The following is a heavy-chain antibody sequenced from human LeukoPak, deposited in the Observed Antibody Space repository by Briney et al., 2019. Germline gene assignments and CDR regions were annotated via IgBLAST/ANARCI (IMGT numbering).Heavy chain of an antibody. Sequence: SGTLSLTCAVSGGSISSGNWWSWVRQPPGKGLEWIGEIYHSGSTNYNPSLRSRVTISVDKSKNQFSLKLSSVTAADTAVYYCARKISAAGSRWFDPWGQGTLVTVSS. CDR1: GGSISSGNW. CDR3: ARKISAAGSRWFDP. CDR2: IYHSGST. D-gene: IGHD6-13*01. J-gene: IGHJ5*02. V-gene: IGHV4-4*02.